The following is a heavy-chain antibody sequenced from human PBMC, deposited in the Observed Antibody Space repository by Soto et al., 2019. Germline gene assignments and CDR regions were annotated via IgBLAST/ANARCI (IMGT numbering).Heavy chain of an antibody. CDR2: IYYSGST. V-gene: IGHV4-31*03. J-gene: IGHJ6*02. CDR3: AREGGSGSYYAAKGYYYGMDV. D-gene: IGHD3-10*01. CDR1: GGSISSGGYY. Sequence: TLSLTCTVSGGSISSGGYYWSWIRQHPGKGLEWIGYIYYSGSTYYNPSLKSRVTISVDTSKNQFSLKLSSVTAADTAVYYCAREGGSGSYYAAKGYYYGMDVWGQGTTVTVSS.